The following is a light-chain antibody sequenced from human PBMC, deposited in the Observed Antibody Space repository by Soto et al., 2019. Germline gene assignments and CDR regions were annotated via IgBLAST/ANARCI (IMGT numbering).Light chain of an antibody. CDR1: SSDVGGYNY. J-gene: IGLJ1*01. CDR3: SSYTSSSTLYV. CDR2: EVT. Sequence: THPASVSGSPGQSMTISCTGTSSDVGGYNYVCWYKQHPGKAPQLMIYEVTNRPSGVSDRFSGSKSGNTASLTISGLQAEDEADYYCSSYTSSSTLYVFGTGTKVTVL. V-gene: IGLV2-14*01.